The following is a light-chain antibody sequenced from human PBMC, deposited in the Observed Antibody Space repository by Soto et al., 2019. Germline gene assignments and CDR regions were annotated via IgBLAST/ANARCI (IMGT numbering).Light chain of an antibody. CDR1: QSIGHF. CDR2: GPS. Sequence: DIQMTQSPSSLSASVGDTITITCRARQSIGHFLNWYQLKPGKVQKLLIYGPSTLNTGDPSRFSGSGSGTDFPLTLSSLKPEDAASLCCHQSYSWWATFGCGTKVEIQ. V-gene: IGKV1-39*01. CDR3: HQSYSWWAT. J-gene: IGKJ4*01.